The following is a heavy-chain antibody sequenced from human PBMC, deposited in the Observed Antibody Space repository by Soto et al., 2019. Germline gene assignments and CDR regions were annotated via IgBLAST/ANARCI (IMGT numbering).Heavy chain of an antibody. CDR2: ISSSGSTI. D-gene: IGHD6-6*01. V-gene: IGHV3-48*03. CDR1: GFTFSSYE. CDR3: ARVDSTSGYYYYGMDV. Sequence: PGGSLRLSCAASGFTFSSYEMNWVRQAPGKGLEWVSYISSSGSTIYYANSVKGRFTISRDNAKNTLYLQMNSLRDEDTAVYYCARVDSTSGYYYYGMDVWGQGTTVTVSS. J-gene: IGHJ6*02.